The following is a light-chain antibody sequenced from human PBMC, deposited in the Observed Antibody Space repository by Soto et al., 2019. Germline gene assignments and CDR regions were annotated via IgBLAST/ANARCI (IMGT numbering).Light chain of an antibody. J-gene: IGLJ1*01. Sequence: QSVLTQPPSVSGSPGQSVTISCTGTSSDVGSYNRVSWYQQPPGTAPKLMIYEVSNRPSGVPDRFSGSQSGNTASLTISGLQAEDEADYYCNSYTSSSTYVFGTGTKVTVL. CDR3: NSYTSSSTYV. V-gene: IGLV2-18*02. CDR2: EVS. CDR1: SSDVGSYNR.